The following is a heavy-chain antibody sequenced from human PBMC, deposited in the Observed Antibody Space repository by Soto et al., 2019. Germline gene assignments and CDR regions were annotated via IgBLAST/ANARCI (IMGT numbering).Heavy chain of an antibody. V-gene: IGHV3-30*18. J-gene: IGHJ4*02. D-gene: IGHD6-19*01. CDR3: AKDEVGWLTWTYDY. CDR2: ISYDGSNK. Sequence: QVQLVESGGGVVQPGRSLRLSCAASGFTFSSYGMHWVRQAPGKGLEWVAVISYDGSNKYYADSVKGRFTISRDNSKNTLYLQMNSLRADDTAVYYCAKDEVGWLTWTYDYWGQGTLVTVSS. CDR1: GFTFSSYG.